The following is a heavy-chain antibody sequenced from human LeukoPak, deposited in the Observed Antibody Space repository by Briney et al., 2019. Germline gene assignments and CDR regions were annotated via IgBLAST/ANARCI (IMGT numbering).Heavy chain of an antibody. CDR2: INSAGNNI. J-gene: IGHJ4*02. V-gene: IGHV3-48*04. Sequence: PGGSLRLSCAASGFTFSSYSMSWIRQAPGKGLEWLSFINSAGNNIYYADSVKGRFTISRDNSKDTLYLEMNSLRVEDTAIYYCATSRVFDHWGQGTLVAVSS. CDR3: ATSRVFDH. CDR1: GFTFSSYS.